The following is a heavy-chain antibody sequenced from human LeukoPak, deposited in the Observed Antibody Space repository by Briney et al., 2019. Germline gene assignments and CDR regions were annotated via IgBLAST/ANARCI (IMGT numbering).Heavy chain of an antibody. J-gene: IGHJ6*03. CDR3: ARNLGATTTTYYYYYMDV. V-gene: IGHV4-39*07. Sequence: SETLSLTCTVSGGSIDSSSYYWGWIRQPPGKGLEWIGSIYYSGSAYYNPSLESRVTISVDKSKNQFSLKLSSVTAADTAVYYCARNLGATTTTYYYYYMDVWGKGTTVTVSS. D-gene: IGHD1-26*01. CDR1: GGSIDSSSYY. CDR2: IYYSGSA.